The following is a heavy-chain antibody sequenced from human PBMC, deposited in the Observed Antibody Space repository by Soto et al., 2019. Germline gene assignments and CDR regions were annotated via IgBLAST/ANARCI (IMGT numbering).Heavy chain of an antibody. CDR2: ISSSTATM. J-gene: IGHJ6*03. V-gene: IGHV3-48*01. CDR3: ARTDPSYYYYYMDV. CDR1: GFTFSNYN. Sequence: GGSLRLSCAASGFTFSNYNMNWVRQAPGKGLEWVSYISSSTATMYYADSVKGRFTISRDNTKNSLCLQMNSLRAEDTAVYYCARTDPSYYYYYMDVWGKGTTVTVSS.